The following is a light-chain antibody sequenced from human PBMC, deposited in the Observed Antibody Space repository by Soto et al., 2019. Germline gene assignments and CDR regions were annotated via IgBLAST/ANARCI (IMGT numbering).Light chain of an antibody. Sequence: DIQMTQSPSSLCGSVGDIFTISCRASQSISSYLNWYQQKPGKAPKLLIYAASSLQSGVPSRFSGSGSGTDFTLTITGLQLADFATYYCQQNYSVPITFGQGTRLEIK. V-gene: IGKV1-39*01. J-gene: IGKJ5*01. CDR1: QSISSY. CDR3: QQNYSVPIT. CDR2: AAS.